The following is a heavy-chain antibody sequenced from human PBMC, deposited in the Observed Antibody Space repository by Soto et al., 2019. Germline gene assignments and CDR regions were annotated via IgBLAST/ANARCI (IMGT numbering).Heavy chain of an antibody. CDR2: ISSSSSTI. J-gene: IGHJ4*02. CDR3: ARAYCSGGSCQDY. Sequence: GGSLRLSCAASGFTFSSYSMNWVRQAPGKGLEWVSYISSSSSTIYYADSVKGRFTISRDNAKNSLYLQMNSLRAEDTAVYYCARAYCSGGSCQDYWGQGTLVTVSS. D-gene: IGHD2-15*01. CDR1: GFTFSSYS. V-gene: IGHV3-48*01.